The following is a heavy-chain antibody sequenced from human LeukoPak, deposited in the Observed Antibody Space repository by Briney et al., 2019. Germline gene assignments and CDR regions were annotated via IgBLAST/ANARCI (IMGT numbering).Heavy chain of an antibody. Sequence: GGSLRLAWSPAGSTVGDYWVNGVRQAPGEGLEWVAIIRADGGEKHYVDSVRGRFTVSRDNAKNSLYLQMISLRAEDTGVYYCATSDSGPENWGQGTLVTVSS. D-gene: IGHD2-15*01. CDR1: GSTVGDYW. V-gene: IGHV3-7*01. CDR2: IRADGGEK. CDR3: ATSDSGPEN. J-gene: IGHJ4*02.